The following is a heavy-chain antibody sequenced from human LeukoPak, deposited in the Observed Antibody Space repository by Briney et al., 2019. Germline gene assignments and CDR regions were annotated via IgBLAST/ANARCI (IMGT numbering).Heavy chain of an antibody. CDR2: IKQDGSEK. V-gene: IGHV3-7*01. D-gene: IGHD2-2*02. Sequence: GGSLRLSCAASGFTFSSYSMNWVRQAPGKGLEWVANIKQDGSEKYYVDSVKGRFTISRDNSKNTLYLQMNSLRAEDTAVYYCARDLGHTLFDYWGQGTLVTVSS. CDR1: GFTFSSYS. J-gene: IGHJ4*02. CDR3: ARDLGHTLFDY.